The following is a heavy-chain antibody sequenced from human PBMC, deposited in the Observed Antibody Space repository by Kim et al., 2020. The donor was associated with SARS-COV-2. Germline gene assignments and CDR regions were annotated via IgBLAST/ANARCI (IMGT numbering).Heavy chain of an antibody. V-gene: IGHV3-74*01. D-gene: IGHD1-26*01. CDR3: ARYSGSAFDI. J-gene: IGHJ3*02. Sequence: KYADSLKGRFTISRDNAKKTLYLQMNNRSPEEAAVYYCARYSGSAFDIWGQGTMVSVSS.